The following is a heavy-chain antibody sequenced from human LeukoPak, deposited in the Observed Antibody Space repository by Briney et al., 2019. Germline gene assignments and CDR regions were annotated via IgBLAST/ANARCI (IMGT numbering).Heavy chain of an antibody. CDR3: AKSHLQIAAANFDY. CDR2: IKFDGSAT. D-gene: IGHD6-13*01. J-gene: IGHJ4*02. CDR1: GFTLSSYW. Sequence: GGSLRLSCVASGFTLSSYWMSWVRQAPGKGLEWVANIKFDGSATYYVDSVKGRFTISRDDAKNSLYLQMNSLRAEDTAVYYCAKSHLQIAAANFDYWGQGTLVAVSS. V-gene: IGHV3-7*03.